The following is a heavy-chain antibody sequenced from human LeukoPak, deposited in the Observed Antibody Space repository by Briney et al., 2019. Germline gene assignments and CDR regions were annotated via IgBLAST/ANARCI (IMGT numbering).Heavy chain of an antibody. V-gene: IGHV3-23*01. CDR3: AKGSRYNSGLLHYMDV. CDR1: GFTFNNYA. Sequence: GGSLRLSYAASGFTFNNYAMSWVRQAPGKGLEWVSAVSGSGGKTNYVDSVKGRFTISRDNSKNTVHLQVESLRVEDTAVYYCAKGSRYNSGLLHYMDVWGKGTTVTVSS. CDR2: VSGSGGKT. J-gene: IGHJ6*03. D-gene: IGHD6-19*01.